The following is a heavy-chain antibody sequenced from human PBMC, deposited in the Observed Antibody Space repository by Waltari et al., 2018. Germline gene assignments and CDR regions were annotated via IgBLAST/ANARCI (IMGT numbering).Heavy chain of an antibody. CDR1: VYSISSGSY. CDR2: IYHSGSI. J-gene: IGHJ4*02. D-gene: IGHD1-7*01. CDR3: ASDGEGIGTTFYY. V-gene: IGHV4-38-2*01. Sequence: QVQLQESGPGLVKPSETLSLTCAVSVYSISSGSYWGWIRQPPGQGLEWIGSIYHSGSIYYNPSLKSRVTISVDTSKNQFSLKLSSVTAADTAVYYCASDGEGIGTTFYYWGQGTLVTVSS.